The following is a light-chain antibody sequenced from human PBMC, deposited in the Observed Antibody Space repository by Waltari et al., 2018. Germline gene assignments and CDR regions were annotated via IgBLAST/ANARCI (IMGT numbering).Light chain of an antibody. V-gene: IGKV3-15*01. CDR3: QQYNDWPPLT. CDR1: QFVSST. J-gene: IGKJ4*01. Sequence: EVVMTQSPVTLSVSPGERATLSCRASQFVSSTLAWYQQKPGQAPRLLIYGATTRATGIPARFSGSGSGTEFTLTINSLQSEDFAVYFCQQYNDWPPLTFGGGTKVEIK. CDR2: GAT.